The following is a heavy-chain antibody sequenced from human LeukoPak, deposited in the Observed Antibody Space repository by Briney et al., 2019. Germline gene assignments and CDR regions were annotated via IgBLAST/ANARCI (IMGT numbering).Heavy chain of an antibody. D-gene: IGHD4-17*01. Sequence: PGGSLRPSCAASGFTFSSYSMNWVRQAPGKGLEWVSSISSSSSYIYYADSVKGRFTISRDNAKNSLYLQMNSLRAEDTAVYYCARDTDYGDSRRPFDYWGQGTLVTVSS. V-gene: IGHV3-21*01. CDR2: ISSSSSYI. CDR1: GFTFSSYS. J-gene: IGHJ4*02. CDR3: ARDTDYGDSRRPFDY.